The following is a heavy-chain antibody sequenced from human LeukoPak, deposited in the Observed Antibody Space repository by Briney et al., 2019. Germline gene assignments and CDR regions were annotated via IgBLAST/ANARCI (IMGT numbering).Heavy chain of an antibody. J-gene: IGHJ6*02. CDR2: INHSGST. Sequence: SETLSLTCAVYGGSFSGYYWSWIRQPPGKGLEWIGEINHSGSTNYNPSPKSRVTISVDTSKNQFSLKLSSVTAADTAVYYCARTTIYSSGWYSVFYGMDVWGQGTTVTVSS. CDR1: GGSFSGYY. V-gene: IGHV4-34*01. D-gene: IGHD6-19*01. CDR3: ARTTIYSSGWYSVFYGMDV.